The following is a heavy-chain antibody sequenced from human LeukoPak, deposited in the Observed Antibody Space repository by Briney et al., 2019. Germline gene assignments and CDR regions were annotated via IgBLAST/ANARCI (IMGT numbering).Heavy chain of an antibody. J-gene: IGHJ6*02. CDR1: GGSISSSSYY. CDR3: ARRRSGNKKVRGSMDV. Sequence: KPSETLSLTCTVSGGSISSSSYYWGWIRQPPGKGLEWIGSIYYSGSTYYNPSLKSRVTISVDTSKNQSSLKLRSVTAADTAVYYCARRRSGNKKVRGSMDVWGQGTTVTVSS. D-gene: IGHD3-10*01. CDR2: IYYSGST. V-gene: IGHV4-39*01.